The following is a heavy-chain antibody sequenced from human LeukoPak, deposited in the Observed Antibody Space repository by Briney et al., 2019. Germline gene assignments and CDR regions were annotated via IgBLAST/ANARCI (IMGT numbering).Heavy chain of an antibody. CDR3: AKYSGYNYYFDY. J-gene: IGHJ4*02. CDR1: GFTFDDYA. V-gene: IGHV3-9*01. Sequence: GGSLRLSCAASGFTFDDYAMHWVRQAPGKGLEWVSGISWNGGDIGYADSVKGRFTISRDNAKNSLYLQMNSLRAEDTALYYCAKYSGYNYYFDYWGQGTLVTVSS. CDR2: ISWNGGDI. D-gene: IGHD5-24*01.